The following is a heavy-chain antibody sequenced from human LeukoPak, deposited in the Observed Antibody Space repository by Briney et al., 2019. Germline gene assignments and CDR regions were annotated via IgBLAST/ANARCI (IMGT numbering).Heavy chain of an antibody. D-gene: IGHD6-13*01. V-gene: IGHV4-59*08. CDR1: GGSITDSY. J-gene: IGHJ4*02. CDR2: ISYSGST. Sequence: SETLSRTGTVSGGSITDSYWSWIRQAPGKGLEWIGYISYSGSTNYSPSLRSRVTISADPSRNQFSLKLSSVTAADTAIYYCARHGISNWSDFASWGPGTLVSVSS. CDR3: ARHGISNWSDFAS.